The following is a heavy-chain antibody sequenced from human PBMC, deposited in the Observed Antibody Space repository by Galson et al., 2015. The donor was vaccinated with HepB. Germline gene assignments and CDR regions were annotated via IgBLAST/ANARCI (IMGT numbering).Heavy chain of an antibody. CDR1: GGSFSSYT. Sequence: SVKVSCKASGGSFSSYTVSWVRQAPGQGLEWMGGIVPMFGTTNYAQRLQDRVTLTADKSTRTDYMELSSLRSDDTAVYYCARDLAAVGTGWFDPWGQGTLVTVSS. J-gene: IGHJ5*02. CDR2: IVPMFGTT. CDR3: ARDLAAVGTGWFDP. D-gene: IGHD6-13*01. V-gene: IGHV1-69*06.